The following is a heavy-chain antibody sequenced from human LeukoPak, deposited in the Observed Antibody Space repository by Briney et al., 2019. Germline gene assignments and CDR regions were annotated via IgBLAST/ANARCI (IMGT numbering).Heavy chain of an antibody. D-gene: IGHD1-20*01. J-gene: IGHJ6*03. CDR2: MNPNSGNT. CDR3: ARRNWNDTRYYYYYMDV. CDR1: GYTFTSYD. V-gene: IGHV1-8*01. Sequence: ASVKVSCKASGYTFTSYDINWVRQATGQGLEWMGWMNPNSGNTGYAQKFQGRVTMTRNTSISTAYMELSSLRSEDTAVYYCARRNWNDTRYYYYYMDVWGKGTAVTISS.